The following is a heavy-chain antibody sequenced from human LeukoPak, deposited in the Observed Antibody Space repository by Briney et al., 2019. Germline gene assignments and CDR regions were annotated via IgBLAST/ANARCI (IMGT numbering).Heavy chain of an antibody. D-gene: IGHD3-22*01. Sequence: SQTLSLTCAISGDSVSSDSAAWNWIRQSPSTGLEWLGRTYYRAQWFLDYAVSVKTRITIKSDTSRNQFSLELNSVTPEDTGVYYCARGSGYYDTASFSFVDNWGQGTLVTVSS. CDR3: ARGSGYYDTASFSFVDN. V-gene: IGHV6-1*01. CDR2: TYYRAQWFL. CDR1: GDSVSSDSAA. J-gene: IGHJ4*02.